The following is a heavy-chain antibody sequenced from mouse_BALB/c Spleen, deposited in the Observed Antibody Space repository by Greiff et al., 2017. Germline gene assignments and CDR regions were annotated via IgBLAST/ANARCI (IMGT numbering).Heavy chain of an antibody. Sequence: EVKLVESGGGLVQPGGSLRLSCATSGFTFTDYYMSWVRQPPGKALEWLGFIRNKANGYPTEYSASVKGRFTISRDNSQSILYLQMNTLRDEDSATYYCAREPYYYAMDYWGQGTSVTVSS. V-gene: IGHV7-3*02. CDR1: GFTFTDYY. CDR2: IRNKANGYPT. CDR3: AREPYYYAMDY. J-gene: IGHJ4*01.